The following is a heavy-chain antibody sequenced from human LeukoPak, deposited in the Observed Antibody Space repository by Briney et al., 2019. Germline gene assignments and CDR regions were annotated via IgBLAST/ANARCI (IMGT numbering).Heavy chain of an antibody. Sequence: GGSLRLSCAASGFTVSSNYMSWVRQAPGKGLEWVSVIYSGGSTFYADSAKGRFTISRDNSKNTVYLQMNSLRAEDTAVYYCAKDLSSGWYGLYYFDYWGQGTLVTVSS. CDR2: IYSGGST. D-gene: IGHD6-19*01. CDR3: AKDLSSGWYGLYYFDY. CDR1: GFTVSSNY. J-gene: IGHJ4*02. V-gene: IGHV3-53*01.